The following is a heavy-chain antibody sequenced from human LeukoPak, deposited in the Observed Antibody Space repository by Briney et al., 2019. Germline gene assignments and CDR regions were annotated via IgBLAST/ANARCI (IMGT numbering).Heavy chain of an antibody. CDR1: GFTFSNYA. CDR3: ARGIAAAGNPNWLDH. D-gene: IGHD6-13*01. CDR2: IWYDGSKK. J-gene: IGHJ5*02. Sequence: PGGSLRLSCAGTGFTFSNYAMHWVRQAPDKGLQWVAVIWYDGSKKYYADSVEGRFTISRDNSGNTVYLQMNSLRVEDTALYYCARGIAAAGNPNWLDHWGQGTLVTVSS. V-gene: IGHV3-33*01.